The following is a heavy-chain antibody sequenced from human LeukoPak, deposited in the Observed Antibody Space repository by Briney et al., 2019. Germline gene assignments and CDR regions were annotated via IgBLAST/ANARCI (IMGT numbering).Heavy chain of an antibody. CDR1: GFTFSSYA. V-gene: IGHV3-30-3*01. CDR2: ISYDGSNK. J-gene: IGHJ2*01. CDR3: ARANPADFNL. Sequence: PGGSLRLSCAASGFTFSSYAMHWVRQAPGKGLEWVAVISYDGSNKYYADSVKGRFTISRDNAKNTVHLQMNSLRDDDTAVYYCARANPADFNLWGRGTLVTVSS. D-gene: IGHD1-14*01.